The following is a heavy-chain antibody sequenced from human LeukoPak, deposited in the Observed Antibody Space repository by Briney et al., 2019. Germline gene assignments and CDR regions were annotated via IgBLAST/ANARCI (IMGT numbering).Heavy chain of an antibody. CDR3: ARDLPVYYYYYGMDV. V-gene: IGHV1-8*01. D-gene: IGHD2-2*01. CDR1: GYTFTSYD. Sequence: ASVKVSCKASGYTFTSYDINWVRQATGQGLEWMGWMNPNSGNTGYAQKFQGRVTMTRNTSMSTAYMELSSLRSEDTAVYYCARDLPVYYYYYGMDVWGQGTTVTVSS. CDR2: MNPNSGNT. J-gene: IGHJ6*02.